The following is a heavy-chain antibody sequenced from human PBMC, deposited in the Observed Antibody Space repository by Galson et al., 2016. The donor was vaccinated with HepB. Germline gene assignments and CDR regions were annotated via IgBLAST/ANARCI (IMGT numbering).Heavy chain of an antibody. Sequence: SLRLSCAASGFTFSSHSMTWVRQALGKGLEWVSVISGSGGSTYYADSVKGRFTISRDNSKNTVYLQMNSLTPADTGLYYCARDYSYSSNWPGYWGQGTLVIVSS. J-gene: IGHJ4*02. V-gene: IGHV3-23*01. D-gene: IGHD7-27*01. CDR3: ARDYSYSSNWPGY. CDR2: ISGSGGST. CDR1: GFTFSSHS.